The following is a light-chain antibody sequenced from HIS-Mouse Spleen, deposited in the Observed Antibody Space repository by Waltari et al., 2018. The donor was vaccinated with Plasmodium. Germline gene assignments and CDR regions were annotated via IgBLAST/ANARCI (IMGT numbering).Light chain of an antibody. CDR3: AAWDDSLNGVV. Sequence: QSVLTQPPSASGTPGQRVTISCSGSSSNIGSNTVNWYQQLPGTAPKLPIYSNNQRPSGVPARCSGSKSGTSASRAISGLQSEDEADYYCAAWDDSLNGVVFGGGTKLTVL. CDR2: SNN. V-gene: IGLV1-44*01. CDR1: SSNIGSNT. J-gene: IGLJ2*01.